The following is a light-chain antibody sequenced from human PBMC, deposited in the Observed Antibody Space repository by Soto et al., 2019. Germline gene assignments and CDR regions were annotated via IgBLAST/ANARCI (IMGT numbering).Light chain of an antibody. V-gene: IGKV1-5*01. CDR2: DAS. Sequence: TLSAFVGYRVTITCRASQSINKWLAWYQQKPGKAPKILIYDASSLESGVPSRFSGSGSGTEFTLTISRVQPEDFAVYSCQQYSSSPATFGQGTKVDIK. CDR3: QQYSSSPAT. J-gene: IGKJ1*01. CDR1: QSINKW.